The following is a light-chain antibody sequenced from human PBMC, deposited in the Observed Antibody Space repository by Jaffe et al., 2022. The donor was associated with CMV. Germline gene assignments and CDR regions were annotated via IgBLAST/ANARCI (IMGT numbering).Light chain of an antibody. CDR3: QQYYSLPLT. Sequence: DIVMTQSPDSLAVSLGERATINCKSSQSLLFSSNNKNYLAWYQQKPGQPPKLLIYWASIRESGVPDRFSGSGSGTDFTLTISSLQAEDVAVYYCQQYYSLPLTFGQGTKVEVK. CDR2: WAS. J-gene: IGKJ1*01. V-gene: IGKV4-1*01. CDR1: QSLLFSSNNKNY.